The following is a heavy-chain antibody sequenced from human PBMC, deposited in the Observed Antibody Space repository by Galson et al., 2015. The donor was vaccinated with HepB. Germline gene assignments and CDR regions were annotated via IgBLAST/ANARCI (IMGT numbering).Heavy chain of an antibody. CDR1: GFTFSSYA. CDR3: AKFQDYYDSSGYFARYFDL. D-gene: IGHD3-22*01. V-gene: IGHV3-23*01. CDR2: ISGSGGST. J-gene: IGHJ2*01. Sequence: SLRLSCAASGFTFSSYAMSWVRQAPGKGLEWVSAISGSGGSTYYADSVKGRFTISRDNSKNTLYLQMNSLRAEDTAVYYCAKFQDYYDSSGYFARYFDLWGRGTLVTVSS.